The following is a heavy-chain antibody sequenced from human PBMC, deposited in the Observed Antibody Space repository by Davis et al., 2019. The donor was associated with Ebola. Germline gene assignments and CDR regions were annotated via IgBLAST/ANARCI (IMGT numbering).Heavy chain of an antibody. Sequence: GGSLRLSCAASGFTFSGSAMHWVRQASGKGLEWVGRIRSKANSYATAYAASVKGRFTISRDDSKNTAYLQMNSLKTEDTAVYYCTSSGWNLDDYWGQGTLVTVSS. D-gene: IGHD6-19*01. CDR3: TSSGWNLDDY. CDR1: GFTFSGSA. CDR2: IRSKANSYAT. J-gene: IGHJ4*02. V-gene: IGHV3-73*01.